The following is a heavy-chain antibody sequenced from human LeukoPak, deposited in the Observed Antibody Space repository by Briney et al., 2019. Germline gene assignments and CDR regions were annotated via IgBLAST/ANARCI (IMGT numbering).Heavy chain of an antibody. CDR1: GFTFSSYE. V-gene: IGHV3-48*03. D-gene: IGHD2-15*01. J-gene: IGHJ4*02. CDR2: ISSSGSTI. Sequence: GGSLRLSCAASGFTFSSYEMNWVRQAPGKGLEWVSYISSSGSTIYYADSVKGRFTISRDNSKNTLYLQMNSLRVEDTAVYYCAREGGYCSGDSCYSHYFAYWGQGTLVTVSS. CDR3: AREGGYCSGDSCYSHYFAY.